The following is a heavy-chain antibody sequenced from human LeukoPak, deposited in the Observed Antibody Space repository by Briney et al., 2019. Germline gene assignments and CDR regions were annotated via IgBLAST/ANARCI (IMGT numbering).Heavy chain of an antibody. Sequence: KSSETLSLTCAVSGGSISSSNWWSWVRQPPGKGLEWIGSTYYSGSTYYNPSLKSRVTISVDTSKNQFSLKLSSVTAADTAVYYCARVVGATRSYYFDYWGQGTLVTVSS. CDR3: ARVVGATRSYYFDY. D-gene: IGHD1-26*01. CDR1: GGSISSSNW. V-gene: IGHV4-39*01. J-gene: IGHJ4*02. CDR2: TYYSGST.